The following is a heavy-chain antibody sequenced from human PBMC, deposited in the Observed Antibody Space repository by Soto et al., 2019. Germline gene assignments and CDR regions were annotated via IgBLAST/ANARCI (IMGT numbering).Heavy chain of an antibody. Sequence: PSETLSLTCTVSGGSISSYYWSWIRQPPGKGLEWIGYIYYSGSTNYNPSLKSRVTISVDTSKNQFSLKLSSVTAADTAVYYCARLGYSGYNRLAFDYWGQGTLVTVSS. V-gene: IGHV4-59*08. D-gene: IGHD5-12*01. CDR3: ARLGYSGYNRLAFDY. J-gene: IGHJ4*02. CDR2: IYYSGST. CDR1: GGSISSYY.